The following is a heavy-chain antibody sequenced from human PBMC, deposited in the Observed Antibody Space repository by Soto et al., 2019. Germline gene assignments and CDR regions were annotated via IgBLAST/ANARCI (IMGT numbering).Heavy chain of an antibody. CDR2: IIPILGIA. V-gene: IGHV1-69*02. J-gene: IGHJ6*03. Sequence: ASVKVSCKASGGTFSSYTISWVRQAPGQGLEWMGRIIPILGIANYAQKFQGRVTITADKSTSTAYMELSSLRSEDTAVYYCAMGVCSSTSCYLLTGYYYYMDVWGKGTTVTVSS. CDR1: GGTFSSYT. CDR3: AMGVCSSTSCYLLTGYYYYMDV. D-gene: IGHD2-2*01.